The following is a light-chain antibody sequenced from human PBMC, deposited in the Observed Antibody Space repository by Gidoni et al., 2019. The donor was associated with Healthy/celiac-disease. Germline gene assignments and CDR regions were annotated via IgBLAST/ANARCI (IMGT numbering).Light chain of an antibody. CDR3: KQYDNIPSVT. Sequence: DIQMTQSPSSLSASVGDRVTITCRASQDISSYLNWYQQQPGKAPKLLIYDASNLETGVPSRFSGSGAGTEFTFTISSLQPEDIATYYCKQYDNIPSVTFGQGTKLEIK. V-gene: IGKV1-33*01. CDR2: DAS. J-gene: IGKJ2*01. CDR1: QDISSY.